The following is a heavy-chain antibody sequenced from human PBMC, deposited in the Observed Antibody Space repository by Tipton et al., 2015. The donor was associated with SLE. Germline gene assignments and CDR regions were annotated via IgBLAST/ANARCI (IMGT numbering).Heavy chain of an antibody. CDR3: ARGLNWNSPFDY. CDR2: IYQGGTT. J-gene: IGHJ4*02. CDR1: GVSISRGGYS. Sequence: TLSLTCAVSGVSISRGGYSWTWIRQPPGKGLEWIGYIYQGGTTDYNPSLKSRVTISVDRSKNQFSLDLTSVTAADTAVYYCARGLNWNSPFDYWGQGALVTVSS. D-gene: IGHD1-7*01. V-gene: IGHV4-30-2*01.